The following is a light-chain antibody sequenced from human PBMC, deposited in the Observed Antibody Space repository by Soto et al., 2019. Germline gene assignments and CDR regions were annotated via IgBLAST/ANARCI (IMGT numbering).Light chain of an antibody. Sequence: DIVMTQSPDSLSVSLGERATLSCRASQTVSSNVAWYQQRPGQAPRLLIDGAFTRATGVPARFSGSGSGTEFTLTISSLQSEDFAVYYCQQYIHWPPLTFGGGTKVDIK. CDR3: QQYIHWPPLT. CDR1: QTVSSN. V-gene: IGKV3-15*01. CDR2: GAF. J-gene: IGKJ4*01.